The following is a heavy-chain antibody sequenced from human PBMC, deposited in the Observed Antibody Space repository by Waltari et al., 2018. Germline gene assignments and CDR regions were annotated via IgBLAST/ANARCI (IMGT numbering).Heavy chain of an antibody. CDR1: GFTFSSYA. V-gene: IGHV3-23*04. J-gene: IGHJ3*02. CDR3: AKDRHILVVIVSVDTFHI. Sequence: EVQLVESGGGFVPPGGSLRLSCAASGFTFSSYAMKWVRQPPGKGLEWVSGMRGSGNSTHYADSVKGRFTISRDNSKNTGYLKMNSLRAEDTAIYYWAKDRHILVVIVSVDTFHIWGQGTMVTVSS. D-gene: IGHD2-21*01. CDR2: MRGSGNST.